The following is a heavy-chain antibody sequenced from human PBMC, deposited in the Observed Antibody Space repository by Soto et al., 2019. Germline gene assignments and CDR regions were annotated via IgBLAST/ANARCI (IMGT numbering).Heavy chain of an antibody. CDR2: INPNGRGT. D-gene: IGHD6-6*01. J-gene: IGHJ4*02. V-gene: IGHV1-2*02. Sequence: QVQVVQSGAEVKKPGASVKVSCKSSGYTFTGYYLHWVRQAQGQGLEWLGWINPNGRGTNYAQDLQGRITMTRDASINTAYLEVPRLRSEDTAVYYCAREGIAARIPTDWGRGTLGTVCS. CDR1: GYTFTGYY. CDR3: AREGIAARIPTD.